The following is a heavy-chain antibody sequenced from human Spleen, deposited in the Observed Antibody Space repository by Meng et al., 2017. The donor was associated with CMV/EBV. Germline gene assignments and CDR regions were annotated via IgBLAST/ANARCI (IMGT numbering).Heavy chain of an antibody. D-gene: IGHD3-3*01. CDR1: GVSISSYY. Sequence: ETLSLTCTVSGVSISSYYWTWIRQPPGKGLEYVSAIISNGGSTYYADSVKGRFTISRDNSKNTLYLQMGSLRAEDMAVYYCAKDRGDFWSGFDYWGQGTLVTVSS. J-gene: IGHJ4*02. CDR2: IISNGGST. CDR3: AKDRGDFWSGFDY. V-gene: IGHV3-64*02.